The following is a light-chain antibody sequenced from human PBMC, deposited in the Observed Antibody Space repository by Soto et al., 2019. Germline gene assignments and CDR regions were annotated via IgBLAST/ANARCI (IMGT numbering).Light chain of an antibody. V-gene: IGKV3D-15*01. Sequence: DIVLTQSQVTLSFSPGERSTLSCSAIQSVSSNYLAWYQQKPGQAPRLLIYGASTRATGVPDRFSGSGSGTEFTLTISRLQSEDFAVYYCQQYNNWPPITFGQGTRLEIK. CDR3: QQYNNWPPIT. CDR1: QSVSSNY. J-gene: IGKJ5*01. CDR2: GAS.